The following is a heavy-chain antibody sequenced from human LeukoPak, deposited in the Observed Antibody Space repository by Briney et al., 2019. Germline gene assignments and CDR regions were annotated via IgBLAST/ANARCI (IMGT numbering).Heavy chain of an antibody. CDR3: ASPSGTYYSRFHY. J-gene: IGHJ4*02. D-gene: IGHD1-26*01. CDR1: GGSISSSNYY. V-gene: IGHV4-39*01. Sequence: SETLSLTCTVSGGSISSSNYYWGWIRQPPGTGLEWIGSIYYSGSTYYNPSLKSRVTISVDTSKNQFSLKLTSVTAADTAVYYCASPSGTYYSRFHYWGQGALVTVSS. CDR2: IYYSGST.